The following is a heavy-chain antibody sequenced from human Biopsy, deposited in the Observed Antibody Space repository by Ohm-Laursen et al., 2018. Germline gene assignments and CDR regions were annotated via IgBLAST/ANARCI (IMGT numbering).Heavy chain of an antibody. Sequence: GTLSLTCTVSGDSISSYYWSWIRQPPGKGLQWIGYVYYTGSTDYNPSLPSRVTISVDTSKNHFSLRLRSVTPADTAIYYCARDRGYYSDRTVPGYFDLWGRGTLVTVSS. CDR1: GDSISSYY. D-gene: IGHD3-22*01. J-gene: IGHJ2*01. CDR3: ARDRGYYSDRTVPGYFDL. V-gene: IGHV4-59*01. CDR2: VYYTGST.